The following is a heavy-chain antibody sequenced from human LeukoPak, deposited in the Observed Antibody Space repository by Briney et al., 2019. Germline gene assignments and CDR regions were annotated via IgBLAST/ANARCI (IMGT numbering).Heavy chain of an antibody. Sequence: PVASVKVSCKASGYTFTSYYMHWVRQAPGQGLEWMGIINPSGGSTSYAQKFQGRVTMTRDTSTSTVYMELSSLRSEDTAVYYCARDPSNLDETPRFDPWGQGTLVTVSS. CDR1: GYTFTSYY. V-gene: IGHV1-46*01. D-gene: IGHD4-11*01. CDR3: ARDPSNLDETPRFDP. CDR2: INPSGGST. J-gene: IGHJ5*02.